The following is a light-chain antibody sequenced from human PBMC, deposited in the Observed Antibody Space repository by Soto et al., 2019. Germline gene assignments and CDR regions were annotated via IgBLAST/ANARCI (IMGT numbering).Light chain of an antibody. CDR1: QSISSW. V-gene: IGKV1-5*03. CDR2: SAS. J-gene: IGKJ4*01. CDR3: QEYNGNSGLT. Sequence: DIQMTQSPSTLSASVGDRVTITCRASQSISSWLAWYQQKPGKAPNLLIFSASGLERGVPSRFSGSGSGTEFSLTISSLQPDDLATYYCQEYNGNSGLTFGGGTKVEIK.